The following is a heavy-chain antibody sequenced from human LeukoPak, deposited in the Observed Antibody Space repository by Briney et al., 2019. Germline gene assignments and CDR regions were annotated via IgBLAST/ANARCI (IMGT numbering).Heavy chain of an antibody. Sequence: SETLSLTCTVSGGSISSYYWSWIRQPPGKGLEWIGNIYHRGSTYYNPSLKSRVTISLDTSKNQFSLKLSSVTAADTAVYYCARETRNYYDSSGYYMVDYWGQGTLVTVSS. CDR3: ARETRNYYDSSGYYMVDY. CDR1: GGSISSYY. D-gene: IGHD3-22*01. V-gene: IGHV4-59*12. J-gene: IGHJ4*02. CDR2: IYHRGST.